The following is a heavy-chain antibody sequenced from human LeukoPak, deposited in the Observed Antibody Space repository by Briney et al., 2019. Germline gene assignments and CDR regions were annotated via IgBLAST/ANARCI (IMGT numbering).Heavy chain of an antibody. J-gene: IGHJ4*02. CDR3: ARIYYYDSRGYFYYFDY. D-gene: IGHD3-22*01. CDR2: IYYSGST. CDR1: GASISSSSYY. Sequence: SETLSLTCTVSGASISSSSYYWGWIRQPPGKGLEWIGSIYYSGSTYNNPSLKSRVTMSVDTSKSQFSLKLTAVTAADTAVYYCARIYYYDSRGYFYYFDYWGQGTLVTVSS. V-gene: IGHV4-39*01.